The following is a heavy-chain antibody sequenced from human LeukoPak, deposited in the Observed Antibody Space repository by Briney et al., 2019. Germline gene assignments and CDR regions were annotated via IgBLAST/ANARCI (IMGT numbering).Heavy chain of an antibody. CDR1: GFTFSSYA. J-gene: IGHJ6*03. Sequence: PGGSLRLSCAASGFTFSSYAMSWVRQAPGKGPEWVSAISGSGGSTYYADSVKGRFTISRDNSKNTLYLQMNSLRAEDAAVYYCAKVCSSTSCYYYYYMDVWGKGTTVTVSS. V-gene: IGHV3-23*01. D-gene: IGHD2-2*01. CDR2: ISGSGGST. CDR3: AKVCSSTSCYYYYYMDV.